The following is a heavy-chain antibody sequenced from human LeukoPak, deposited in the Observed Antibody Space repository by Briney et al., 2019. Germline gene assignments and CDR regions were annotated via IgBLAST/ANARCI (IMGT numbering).Heavy chain of an antibody. D-gene: IGHD1-1*01. CDR3: TKTDRFDY. V-gene: IGHV3-74*03. J-gene: IGHJ4*02. CDR1: GFTLCNYW. Sequence: GGSLRLSCAASGFTLCNYWMHWVRQAPGQGLVWVARGEGDGSTSTYADSVRGRFTISRDNAKNTLYLQMNSLRAEDTAVYYCTKTDRFDYWGQGTLVTVSS. CDR2: GEGDGSTS.